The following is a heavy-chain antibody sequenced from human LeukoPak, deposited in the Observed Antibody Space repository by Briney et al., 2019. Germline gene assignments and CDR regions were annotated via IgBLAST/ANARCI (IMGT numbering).Heavy chain of an antibody. CDR3: ARGFQYHGYYVHGAEYFQH. D-gene: IGHD3-10*02. CDR2: INHSGST. J-gene: IGHJ1*01. V-gene: IGHV4-34*01. CDR1: GGSFSGYY. Sequence: PSETLSLTCAVYGGSFSGYYWSWIRQPPGKGLEWIGEINHSGSTNYNPSLKSRVTISVDTSKNQFSLKLSSVTAADTAVYYCARGFQYHGYYVHGAEYFQHWGQGTLVTVSS.